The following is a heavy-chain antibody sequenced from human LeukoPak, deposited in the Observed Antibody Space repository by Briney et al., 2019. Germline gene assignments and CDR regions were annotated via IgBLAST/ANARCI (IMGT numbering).Heavy chain of an antibody. Sequence: GGSLRLSCAASGFTVSSNYMSWVRQAPGKGLEWVSVIYSGGSTYYADSVKGRFTISRDNAKNSLYLQMNSLRAEDTAVYYCARDARLVGADYWGQGTLVTVSS. J-gene: IGHJ4*02. D-gene: IGHD1-26*01. CDR2: IYSGGST. CDR3: ARDARLVGADY. V-gene: IGHV3-66*01. CDR1: GFTVSSNY.